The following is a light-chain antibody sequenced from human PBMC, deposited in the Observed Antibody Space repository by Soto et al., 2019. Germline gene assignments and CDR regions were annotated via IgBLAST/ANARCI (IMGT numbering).Light chain of an antibody. CDR1: SSDVGGYNY. CDR3: SSYTSSRTRV. V-gene: IGLV2-14*01. Sequence: QSALTQPASVSGSPGQSITISCTGTSSDVGGYNYVSWYQQHPGKAPKLMIYDVSNRPSGVSNRFSGSKSGNTASLTSSGLQAEDEDDYCCSSYTSSRTRVFGTGTKLTVL. J-gene: IGLJ1*01. CDR2: DVS.